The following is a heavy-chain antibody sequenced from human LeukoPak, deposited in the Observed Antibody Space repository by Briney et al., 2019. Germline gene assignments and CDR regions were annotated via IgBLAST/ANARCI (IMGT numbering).Heavy chain of an antibody. V-gene: IGHV3-21*01. CDR1: GFTFSSYT. J-gene: IGHJ4*02. CDR3: AKVPLYYGSGSYYLDY. CDR2: ITSSSSYI. Sequence: GGSLRVSCAASGFTFSSYTMNWVRQAPGKGPGWVSSITSSSSYIYYADSVKGRFTISRDNARNSLYLQMNSLRAEDTALYYCAKVPLYYGSGSYYLDYWGQGTLVTVSS. D-gene: IGHD3-10*01.